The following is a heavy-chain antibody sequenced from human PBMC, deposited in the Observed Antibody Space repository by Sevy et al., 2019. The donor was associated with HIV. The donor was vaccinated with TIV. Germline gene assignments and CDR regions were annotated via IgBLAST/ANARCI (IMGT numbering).Heavy chain of an antibody. CDR1: GFTFSSYA. CDR3: ARGRVGGTTYYYFDY. V-gene: IGHV3-33*01. Sequence: GGSLRLSCAASGFTFSSYAMHWVRQAPGKGLEGVGFIWHDGSQKYYADSVRGRFTFSRDNSKNTLFLQVSSLRAEDTAVYYCARGRVGGTTYYYFDYWGQGTLVTVSS. D-gene: IGHD1-26*01. J-gene: IGHJ4*02. CDR2: IWHDGSQK.